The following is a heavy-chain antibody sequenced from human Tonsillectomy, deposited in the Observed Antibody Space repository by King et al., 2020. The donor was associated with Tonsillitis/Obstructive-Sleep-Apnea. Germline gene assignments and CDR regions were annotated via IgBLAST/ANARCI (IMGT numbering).Heavy chain of an antibody. CDR1: GSSISSSNW. D-gene: IGHD3-22*01. Sequence: QLQESGPGLVKPSDTLSLTCAVSGSSISSSNWCGWIRQPPGKGLEWIGYIYYSGSTYYNPSLKSRVTMSVDTSKNQFSLKLSSVTAVDTAVYYCARMARGIVVDAFLDYWGQGTLVTVSS. V-gene: IGHV4-28*01. CDR3: ARMARGIVVDAFLDY. CDR2: IYYSGST. J-gene: IGHJ4*02.